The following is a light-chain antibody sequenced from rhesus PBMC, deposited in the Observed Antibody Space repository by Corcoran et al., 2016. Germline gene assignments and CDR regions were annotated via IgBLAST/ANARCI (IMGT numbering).Light chain of an antibody. CDR2: YTS. CDR3: QQSSSFPLT. CDR1: QSIGSS. J-gene: IGKJ4*01. Sequence: EIVLTQSPAFQSVTLKEKVTITCQASQSIGSSLHWYQQKPDQSPKLLIKYTSQSISGVPSRFSGSGSGTDFTLTINSLEAEDAATYYCQQSSSFPLTFGGGTKVEIK. V-gene: IGKV6-55*01.